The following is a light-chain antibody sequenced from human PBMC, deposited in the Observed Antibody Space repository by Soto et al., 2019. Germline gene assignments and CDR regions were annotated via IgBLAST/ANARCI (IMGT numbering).Light chain of an antibody. CDR2: SNS. Sequence: QSVLTQPPSVSGAPGQRVTISCTGTTSNIGAGSDIHWYQQHPGQAPKLLIYSNSNRPSGVPSRFSASKSGTSASLAITGLQAEVEGDYYGQYYDTCLSGRSGFYVFGGGTKLTVL. V-gene: IGLV1-40*01. J-gene: IGLJ1*01. CDR3: QYYDTCLSGRSGFYV. CDR1: TSNIGAGSD.